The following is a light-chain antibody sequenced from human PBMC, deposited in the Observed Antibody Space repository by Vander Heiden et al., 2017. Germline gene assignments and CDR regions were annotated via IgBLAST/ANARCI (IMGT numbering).Light chain of an antibody. Sequence: EIGLTQSPGTLALAPGERATLSCRASQSVSSSYLAWYQQKPGQAPRLLIYGASSRATRIPDRFSGSGSGTDFTLTISRLEPEDFAVYYCQQNGSSPWTFGQGTKVEIK. CDR1: QSVSSSY. J-gene: IGKJ1*01. CDR2: GAS. CDR3: QQNGSSPWT. V-gene: IGKV3-20*01.